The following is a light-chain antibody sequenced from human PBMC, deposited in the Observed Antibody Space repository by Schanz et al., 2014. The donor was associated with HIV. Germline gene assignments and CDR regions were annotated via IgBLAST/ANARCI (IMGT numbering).Light chain of an antibody. J-gene: IGLJ7*01. Sequence: QSVLTQPPSASGTPGQRVTISCSGSTSNIGINTVNWNQQLPGTAPKVLIYSNTERPSGVPDRFSASKSGTSASLAISGLQSEDEADYYCEAWDDSLKGAAFGGGTQLTVL. CDR1: TSNIGINT. V-gene: IGLV1-44*01. CDR3: EAWDDSLKGAA. CDR2: SNT.